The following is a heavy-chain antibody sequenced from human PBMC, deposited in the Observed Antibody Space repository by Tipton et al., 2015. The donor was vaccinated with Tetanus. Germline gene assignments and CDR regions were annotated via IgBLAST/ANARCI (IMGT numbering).Heavy chain of an antibody. CDR3: ARGLIDGFLGSRISFDS. V-gene: IGHV4-59*02. CDR2: IFYSGNS. CDR1: GDSGSRHY. J-gene: IGHJ4*02. D-gene: IGHD2-8*01. Sequence: TLSLTCSVSGDSGSRHYWSWIRQPPGKALEWIGDIFYSGNSISNPSFRSRVTMSVDTSRTLFSLTLIAVTAADTAVYFCARGLIDGFLGSRISFDSWGPGALVTVSS.